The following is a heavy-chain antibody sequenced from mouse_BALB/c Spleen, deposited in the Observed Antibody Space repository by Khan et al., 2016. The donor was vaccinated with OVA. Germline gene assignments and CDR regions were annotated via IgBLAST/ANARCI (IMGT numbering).Heavy chain of an antibody. V-gene: IGHV5-6*01. D-gene: IGHD1-1*01. CDR1: GFTFSTYG. J-gene: IGHJ3*01. CDR2: INTGGAYT. Sequence: EVELVESGGDFVRPGGSLKLSCAASGFTFSTYGMSWVRQTPDRRLELVATINTGGAYTYYPDSVKGRFTISRDNAKNTLYLQLSSLKFKDTAIFSCARLAYYYNSEGFAYWGQGTLVTVSA. CDR3: ARLAYYYNSEGFAY.